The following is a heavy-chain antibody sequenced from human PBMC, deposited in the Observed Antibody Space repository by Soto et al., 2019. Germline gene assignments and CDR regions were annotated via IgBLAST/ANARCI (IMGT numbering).Heavy chain of an antibody. CDR1: GGSISSGDYY. V-gene: IGHV4-30-4*01. D-gene: IGHD2-15*01. Sequence: QVQLQESGPGLVKPSQTLSLTCTVSGGSISSGDYYWSWIRQPPGKGLEWIGYIYYSGSTYYNPSLKSRVTISVDTSKNQFSLKLSSVTAADTAVYYCARHAASFVYYNYGMDVWGQGTTVTVSS. CDR2: IYYSGST. CDR3: ARHAASFVYYNYGMDV. J-gene: IGHJ6*02.